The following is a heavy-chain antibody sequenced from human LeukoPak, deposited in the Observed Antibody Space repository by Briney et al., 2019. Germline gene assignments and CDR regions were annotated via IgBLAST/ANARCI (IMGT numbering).Heavy chain of an antibody. CDR2: ISGSGGST. J-gene: IGHJ4*02. Sequence: GGSLRLSCAASGFTFRSYAMSWVRQAPGKGLEWVSAISGSGGSTYYADSVKGRFTISRDNSKNTLYLQMNSLRAEDTAVYYCAKERGIVVVPAAHFDYWGQGTLVTVSS. V-gene: IGHV3-23*01. D-gene: IGHD2-2*01. CDR1: GFTFRSYA. CDR3: AKERGIVVVPAAHFDY.